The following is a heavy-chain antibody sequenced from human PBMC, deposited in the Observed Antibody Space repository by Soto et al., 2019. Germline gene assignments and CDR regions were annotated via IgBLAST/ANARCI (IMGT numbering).Heavy chain of an antibody. CDR1: GGTFSSYA. V-gene: IGHV1-69*01. J-gene: IGHJ6*01. CDR2: IIPIFGTA. Sequence: QVQLVQSGAEVKKPGSSVKVSCKASGGTFSSYAISWVRQAPGQGLEWMGGIIPIFGTANYAQKFQGRVTITADESTSTAYREVSSLRSEDTAVYYCASEEGYCSGGSCDSRGYGMDVWGQGTTVTVSS. CDR3: ASEEGYCSGGSCDSRGYGMDV. D-gene: IGHD2-15*01.